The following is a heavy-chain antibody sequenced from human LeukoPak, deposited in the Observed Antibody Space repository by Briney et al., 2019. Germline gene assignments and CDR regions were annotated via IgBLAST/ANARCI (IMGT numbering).Heavy chain of an antibody. D-gene: IGHD1-20*01. CDR3: AREYNTAAEPFNY. V-gene: IGHV3-7*01. Sequence: GGSLRLSCAASGFTFRSYWMSWVRQAPGKGLEWVANINQDGSERNYVDSVKGRFTISRDNAKNSLYLQMSSLRAEDTAVYYCAREYNTAAEPFNYWGQGTL. CDR2: INQDGSER. J-gene: IGHJ4*02. CDR1: GFTFRSYW.